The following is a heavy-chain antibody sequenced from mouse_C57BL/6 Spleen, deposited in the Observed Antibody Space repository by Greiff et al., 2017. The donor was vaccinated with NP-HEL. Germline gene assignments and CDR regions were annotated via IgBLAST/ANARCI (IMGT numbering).Heavy chain of an antibody. Sequence: EVQRVESGGGLVQPGGSLKLSCAASGFTFSDYYMYWVRQTPEKRLEWVAYISNGGGSTYYPDTVKGRFTISRDNAKNTLYLQMSRLKSEDTAMYYCARDSSGYGVYYYAMDYWGQGTSVTVSS. CDR1: GFTFSDYY. CDR2: ISNGGGST. V-gene: IGHV5-12*01. D-gene: IGHD3-2*02. J-gene: IGHJ4*01. CDR3: ARDSSGYGVYYYAMDY.